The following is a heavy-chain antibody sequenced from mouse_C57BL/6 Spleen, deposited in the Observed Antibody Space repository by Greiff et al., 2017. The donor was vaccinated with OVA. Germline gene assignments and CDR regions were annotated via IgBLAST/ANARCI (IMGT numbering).Heavy chain of an antibody. CDR1: GYAFSSYW. Sequence: VKLQESGAELVKPGASVKISCKASGYAFSSYWMNWVKQRPGKGLEWIGQIYPGDGDTNYNGKFKGKATLTADKSSSTAYMQLSSLTSEDSAVYFCARRDYDYDWFAYWGQGTLVTVSA. CDR3: ARRDYDYDWFAY. J-gene: IGHJ3*01. V-gene: IGHV1-80*01. CDR2: IYPGDGDT. D-gene: IGHD2-4*01.